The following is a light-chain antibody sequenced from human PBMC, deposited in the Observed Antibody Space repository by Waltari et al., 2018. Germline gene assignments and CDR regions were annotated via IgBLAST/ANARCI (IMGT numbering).Light chain of an antibody. CDR2: EGS. CDR3: CSYAGSSPSVV. V-gene: IGLV2-23*01. CDR1: SSDVGSYNL. J-gene: IGLJ2*01. Sequence: QSALTQPASVSGSPGQSITISCTGTSSDVGSYNLVSWYQHHPGKAPKFMIYEGSERPSGVSNRFSGSKSGNTASLTISGLQAEDEADYYCCSYAGSSPSVVFGGGTKLTVL.